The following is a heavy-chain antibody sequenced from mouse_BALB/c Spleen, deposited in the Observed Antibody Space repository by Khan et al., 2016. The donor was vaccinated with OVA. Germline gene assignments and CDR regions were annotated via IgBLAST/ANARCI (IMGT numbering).Heavy chain of an antibody. Sequence: EVQLVESGPGLVKSSQSLSLTCTVTGYSITSEFAWNWIRQFPGNKLEWMGYISYSGNTRYNPSLKSLISITRDTSRNQFFLQLNSVTTEDTATYYCARKDYYDYDPFPYWGQGTLVTVSA. CDR2: ISYSGNT. CDR1: GYSITSEFA. D-gene: IGHD2-4*01. J-gene: IGHJ3*01. CDR3: ARKDYYDYDPFPY. V-gene: IGHV3-2*02.